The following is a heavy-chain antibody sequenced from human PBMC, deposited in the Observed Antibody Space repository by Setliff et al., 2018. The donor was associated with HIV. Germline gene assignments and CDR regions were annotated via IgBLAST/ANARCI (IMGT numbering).Heavy chain of an antibody. J-gene: IGHJ5*02. D-gene: IGHD3-3*01. Sequence: GASVKVSCKASGFTFTSSAMQWVRQARGQRLEWIGWIVVGSGNTNYAQKFQERVTITRDMSTSTAYMELSSLRSEDTAVYYCAAATYYDFWSGYEHWFDPWGQGTLVTV. V-gene: IGHV1-58*02. CDR1: GFTFTSSA. CDR3: AAATYYDFWSGYEHWFDP. CDR2: IVVGSGNT.